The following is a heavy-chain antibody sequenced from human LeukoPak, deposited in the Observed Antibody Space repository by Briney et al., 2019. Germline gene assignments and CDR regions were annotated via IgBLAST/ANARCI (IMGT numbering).Heavy chain of an antibody. Sequence: SETLSLTCAVYGGSFSGYYWSWIRQPPGKGLEWIGEINHSGSTNYNPSLKSRVTISVDTSKNQFSLKLSSVTAADTAVYYCARDHYSWFDPWGQGTLVTVSS. J-gene: IGHJ5*02. CDR3: ARDHYSWFDP. CDR1: GGSFSGYY. CDR2: INHSGST. V-gene: IGHV4-34*01.